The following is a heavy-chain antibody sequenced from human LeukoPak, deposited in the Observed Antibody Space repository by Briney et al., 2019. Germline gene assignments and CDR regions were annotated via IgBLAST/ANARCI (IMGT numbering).Heavy chain of an antibody. Sequence: ASVKVSCKASGYTFTSYYMHWVRQAPGQGLEWMGIINPSGGSTSYAQKFQGRVTMTRDTSTSTVYMELSSLRSEDTAVYYCARAGEDCSGGSCYEFDPWGQGTLVTVSS. CDR2: INPSGGST. D-gene: IGHD2-15*01. CDR1: GYTFTSYY. J-gene: IGHJ5*02. V-gene: IGHV1-46*01. CDR3: ARAGEDCSGGSCYEFDP.